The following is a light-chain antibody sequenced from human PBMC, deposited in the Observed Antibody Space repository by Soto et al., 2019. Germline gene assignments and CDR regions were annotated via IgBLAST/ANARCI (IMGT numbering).Light chain of an antibody. CDR2: DAS. J-gene: IGKJ5*01. Sequence: EIVLTQSPATLSLSPGERATLSCRASQSVSSYLAWYQQKPGQAPRLLIYDASNRATGIPARFSGSGSGTDFTLTISSIETEDFAAYYCQQRSSWQVTFGQGTRLEIK. V-gene: IGKV3-11*01. CDR1: QSVSSY. CDR3: QQRSSWQVT.